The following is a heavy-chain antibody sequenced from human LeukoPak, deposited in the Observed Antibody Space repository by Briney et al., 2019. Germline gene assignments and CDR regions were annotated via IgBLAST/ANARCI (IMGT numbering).Heavy chain of an antibody. V-gene: IGHV3-21*01. D-gene: IGHD6-13*01. CDR3: ARAGTIAAARAYYFDY. Sequence: GGSLRLSCAASGFTFSSYSMNWVRQAPGKGLEWVSSISSSSSYIYYADSVKGRFTISRDNAKNSMYLQMNSLRAEDTAAYYCARAGTIAAARAYYFDYWGQGTLVTVSS. CDR2: ISSSSSYI. CDR1: GFTFSSYS. J-gene: IGHJ4*02.